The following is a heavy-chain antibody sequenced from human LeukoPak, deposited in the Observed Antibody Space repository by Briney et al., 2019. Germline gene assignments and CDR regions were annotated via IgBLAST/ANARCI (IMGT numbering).Heavy chain of an antibody. Sequence: GGSLRLSCAASGFTFSSYSMNWVRQAPGKGLEWVSYISSSSSTIYYADSVKGRFTISRDNAKNSLYLQMNSLRAEDTAVYYCASPAWATFGGVIAWGQGTLVTVSS. CDR2: ISSSSSTI. V-gene: IGHV3-48*01. J-gene: IGHJ5*02. CDR1: GFTFSSYS. D-gene: IGHD3-16*02. CDR3: ASPAWATFGGVIA.